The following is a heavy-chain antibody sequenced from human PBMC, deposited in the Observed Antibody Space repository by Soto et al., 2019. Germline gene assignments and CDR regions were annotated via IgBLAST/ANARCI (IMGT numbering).Heavy chain of an antibody. J-gene: IGHJ4*02. V-gene: IGHV1-18*01. CDR1: GYTFTSYG. D-gene: IGHD1-20*01. CDR2: ISAYNGNT. CDR3: ERDRAKLRRITGFEDY. Sequence: QVQLVQSGAEVKKPGASVKVSCKASGYTFTSYGISWVRQAPGQGLEWMGWISAYNGNTNYAQKLQGRVTMTTDTSTSTAYMELRSLRSDDTAVYDCERDRAKLRRITGFEDYWGQGTLVTVAS.